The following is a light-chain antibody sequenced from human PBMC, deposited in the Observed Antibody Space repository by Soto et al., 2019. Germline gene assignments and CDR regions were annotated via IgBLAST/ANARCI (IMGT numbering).Light chain of an antibody. CDR1: SSNIGADYA. V-gene: IGLV1-40*01. J-gene: IGLJ2*01. Sequence: VLTQPPSVSGAPGQRVTISCTGSSSNIGADYAVHWYQQLPGTAPKLLIYGNSNRPSGVPDHFSGSRSGTSASLVITGLQAEDEADYYCQSYDSSLSGVVFGGGTKLTVL. CDR2: GNS. CDR3: QSYDSSLSGVV.